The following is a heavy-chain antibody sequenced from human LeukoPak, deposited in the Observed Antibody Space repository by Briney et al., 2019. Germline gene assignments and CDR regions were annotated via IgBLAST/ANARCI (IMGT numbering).Heavy chain of an antibody. J-gene: IGHJ4*02. D-gene: IGHD1-26*01. CDR1: EITFSSYG. CDR3: AKGELADFDY. Sequence: GGSLRLSCAVFEITFSSYGMHWVRQAPGKGLEWVAFIRYDGSNKYYADSVKGRFTISRDNSKNTLYLQMNSLRAEDTAVYYCAKGELADFDYWGQGTLVTVSS. CDR2: IRYDGSNK. V-gene: IGHV3-30*02.